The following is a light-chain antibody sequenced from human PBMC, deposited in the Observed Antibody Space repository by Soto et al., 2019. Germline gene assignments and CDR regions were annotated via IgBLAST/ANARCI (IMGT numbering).Light chain of an antibody. CDR1: SSDVGGYNY. Sequence: QSALTQPASVSGSPGQSITISCTGTSSDVGGYNYVSWYQQHPGKAPKLIIYDVSNRPSGVSNRFSGSKYGNTASLTISGLQAEDEADYYCSSYTTSSTPVVVFGGGTKLTVL. J-gene: IGLJ2*01. CDR2: DVS. V-gene: IGLV2-14*01. CDR3: SSYTTSSTPVVV.